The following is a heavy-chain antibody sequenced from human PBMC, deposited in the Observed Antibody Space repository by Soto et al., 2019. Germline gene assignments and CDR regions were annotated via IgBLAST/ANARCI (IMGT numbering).Heavy chain of an antibody. D-gene: IGHD6-6*01. CDR2: IYYDGNT. CDR1: GGSITSSSHY. V-gene: IGHV4-39*01. J-gene: IGHJ4*02. Sequence: QLQLQESGPGLVKPSETLSLTCTVSGGSITSSSHYWGWIRQPPGKGLECIGNIYYDGNTYYNPSLTSRVTISLVPSKNLFSLRLNSVHAADTAVYSCARSSITPRLFMYPFAYWGQGTLVTVSS. CDR3: ARSSITPRLFMYPFAY.